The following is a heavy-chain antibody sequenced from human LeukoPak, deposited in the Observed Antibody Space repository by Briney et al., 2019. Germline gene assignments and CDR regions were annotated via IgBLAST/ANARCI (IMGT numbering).Heavy chain of an antibody. CDR3: ARDHTLTVVAEIYGMDV. J-gene: IGHJ6*02. CDR2: INPNDGTT. D-gene: IGHD2-15*01. Sequence: ASVTVSCKASGYTFTGYYIHWVRQAPGQGLEWVGVINPNDGTTTYAQRFQGRVTMTRDTSTSTVYMKLSSLRSEDTAVYYCARDHTLTVVAEIYGMDVWGQGTAVTVSS. V-gene: IGHV1-46*01. CDR1: GYTFTGYY.